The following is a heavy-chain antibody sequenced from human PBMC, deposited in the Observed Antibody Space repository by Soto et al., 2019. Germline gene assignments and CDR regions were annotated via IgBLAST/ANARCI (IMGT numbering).Heavy chain of an antibody. D-gene: IGHD1-26*01. V-gene: IGHV3-30*03. J-gene: IGHJ4*02. CDR3: VVGQYYFDY. Sequence: QVQLVESGGGVVQPGRSLRLSCAASGFPFTSYSMHWVREGPDKGLEWVAIISYDGSDKYYADSVKGRFTISRDNSKNTLYLQMNSLRPEDTALYYCVVGQYYFDYRGQETLVIVSS. CDR1: GFPFTSYS. CDR2: ISYDGSDK.